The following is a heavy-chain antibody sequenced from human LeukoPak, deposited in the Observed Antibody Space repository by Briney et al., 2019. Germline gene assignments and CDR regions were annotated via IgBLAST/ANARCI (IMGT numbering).Heavy chain of an antibody. Sequence: SGTLSLACTVSGVSISSYYWSWIRQPPGNGLEWIGYISYSGSTNYNPSLKSRVTMSADTSKNQFSLELSSVTAADTAMYYCARGPAADTAYWGQGTLVTVSS. CDR1: GVSISSYY. D-gene: IGHD2-2*01. CDR2: ISYSGST. J-gene: IGHJ4*02. V-gene: IGHV4-59*01. CDR3: ARGPAADTAY.